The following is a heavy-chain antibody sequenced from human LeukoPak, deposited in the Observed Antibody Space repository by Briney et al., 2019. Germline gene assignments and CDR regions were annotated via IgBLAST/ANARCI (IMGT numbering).Heavy chain of an antibody. V-gene: IGHV3-30*18. Sequence: PGGSLRLSCAASGFTFSRYGMHWVRQAPGKGLVLVAVISYDGTNQYYVDSVKGRFTISSDNSKNTLYLKVNSLRAEDTAVYYCAKQEYGYYFDYWGQGTLVTVSS. CDR1: GFTFSRYG. J-gene: IGHJ4*02. CDR3: AKQEYGYYFDY. D-gene: IGHD6-6*01. CDR2: ISYDGTNQ.